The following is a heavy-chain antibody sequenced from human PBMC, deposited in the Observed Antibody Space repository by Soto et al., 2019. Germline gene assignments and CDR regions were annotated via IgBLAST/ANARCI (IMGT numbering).Heavy chain of an antibody. CDR1: GFTFSSYG. CDR2: ISYDGSNT. Sequence: QVQLVESGGGVVQPGRSLRLSCAASGFTFSSYGMHWVRQAPGKGLEWVAVISYDGSNTYYADYVKGRFTISRDNSKNTLYLQMNSLRAEDTAVYYCAKERKSWNLADFWGQGTLVTVSA. CDR3: AKERKSWNLADF. D-gene: IGHD1-1*01. V-gene: IGHV3-30*18. J-gene: IGHJ4*02.